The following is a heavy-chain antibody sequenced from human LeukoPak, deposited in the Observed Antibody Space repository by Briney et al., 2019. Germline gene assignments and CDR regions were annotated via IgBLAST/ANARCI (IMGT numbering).Heavy chain of an antibody. D-gene: IGHD4-11*01. CDR2: IWSDGTNE. CDR1: GFTFSHFG. V-gene: IGHV3-33*03. J-gene: IGHJ4*02. Sequence: GRSLRLSCAASGFTFSHFGMHWVRQAPGKSLEWSAVIWSDGTNEYYADSVKGRFSISRDNSKKTVSLQMNSLRAEDTAVYFCAKDAQRGFDYSNSLQYWGQGILVTVSS. CDR3: AKDAQRGFDYSNSLQY.